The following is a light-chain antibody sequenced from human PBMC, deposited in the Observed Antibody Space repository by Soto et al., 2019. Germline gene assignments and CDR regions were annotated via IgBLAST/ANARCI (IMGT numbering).Light chain of an antibody. CDR2: WAS. CDR3: QQYYSTPFT. J-gene: IGKJ3*01. Sequence: DIVMTQSPDSLAVSLGERATINCKSSQSVLYSSNNKNYLAWYQQKPGQPPKLPIYWASTRESGVPDRFSGSGSGTDFTLTIRSLQAEDVAVYYCQQYYSTPFTFGPGTKVDIK. V-gene: IGKV4-1*01. CDR1: QSVLYSSNNKNY.